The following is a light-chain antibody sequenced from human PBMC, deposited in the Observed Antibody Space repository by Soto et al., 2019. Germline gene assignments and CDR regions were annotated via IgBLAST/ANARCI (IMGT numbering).Light chain of an antibody. CDR1: SSDVGGYNY. CDR2: EVS. J-gene: IGLJ1*01. Sequence: QSALTQPPSASGSPGQSVTISCTGTSSDVGGYNYVSWYQQHPGKAPKLMIYEVSKRPSGVPDRFSGSKSGNTASLTVSGLQAEDEADYYCSSYAGEVFGTGTKVTVL. V-gene: IGLV2-8*01. CDR3: SSYAGEV.